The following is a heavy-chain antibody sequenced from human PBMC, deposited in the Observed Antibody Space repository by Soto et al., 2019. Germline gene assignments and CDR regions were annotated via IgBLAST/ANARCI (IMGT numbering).Heavy chain of an antibody. CDR1: GFTFSSYG. J-gene: IGHJ4*02. V-gene: IGHV3-33*01. D-gene: IGHD4-17*01. Sequence: ESGGGVVQPGRSLRLSCAASGFTFSSYGMHWVRQAPGKGLEWVAVIWYDGSNKYYADSVKGRFTISRDNSKNTLYLQMNSLRAEDTAVYYCARAKDNDYLTADWGQGTLVTVSS. CDR3: ARAKDNDYLTAD. CDR2: IWYDGSNK.